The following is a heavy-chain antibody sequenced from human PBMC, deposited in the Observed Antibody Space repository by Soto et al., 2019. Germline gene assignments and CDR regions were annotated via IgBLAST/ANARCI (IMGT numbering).Heavy chain of an antibody. CDR2: IIPIFGTA. Sequence: SVKVSCKASGGTFSSYAISWVRQAPGQGLEWMGGIIPIFGTANYAQKFQGRVTITADESTSTAYMELSSLRSEDTAVYYCARSSSANWGCEACYYYYGMDVWGQGTTVTAP. V-gene: IGHV1-69*13. CDR3: ARSSSANWGCEACYYYYGMDV. D-gene: IGHD7-27*01. J-gene: IGHJ6*02. CDR1: GGTFSSYA.